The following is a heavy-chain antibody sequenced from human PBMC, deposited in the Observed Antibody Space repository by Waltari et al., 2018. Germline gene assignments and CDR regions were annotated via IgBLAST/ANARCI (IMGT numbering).Heavy chain of an antibody. CDR3: ASSPIKPASPFDY. CDR1: GYTFTGYY. Sequence: QVQLVQSGAEVKKPGASVKVSCKASGYTFTGYYMHWVRQAPGQGLEWMGRLNPTSGGTNYAQQFQGRVTITADESTSTAYMELSSLTSEDTAVYYCASSPIKPASPFDYWGQGTLVTVSS. CDR2: LNPTSGGT. J-gene: IGHJ4*02. D-gene: IGHD2-15*01. V-gene: IGHV1-2*06.